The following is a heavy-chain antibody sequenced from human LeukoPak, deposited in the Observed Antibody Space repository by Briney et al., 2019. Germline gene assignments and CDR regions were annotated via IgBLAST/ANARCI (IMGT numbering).Heavy chain of an antibody. CDR1: GYTFTSYH. Sequence: ASVKVSCKASGYTFTSYHMHWVRQAPGQGLEWMGRINPNSGGTNYAQKFQGRVTMTRDTSISTAYMELSSLRFDDTAVYYCATPPECSSGSCLSYWGQGTLVTVSS. D-gene: IGHD2-15*01. CDR3: ATPPECSSGSCLSY. CDR2: INPNSGGT. J-gene: IGHJ4*02. V-gene: IGHV1-2*06.